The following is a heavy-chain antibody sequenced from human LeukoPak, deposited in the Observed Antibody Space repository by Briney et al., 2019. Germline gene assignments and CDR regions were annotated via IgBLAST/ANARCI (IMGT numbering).Heavy chain of an antibody. CDR2: IIPIFGTA. D-gene: IGHD2-2*01. J-gene: IGHJ6*03. CDR1: GGTFSSYA. CDR3: ARGVTYQLLTYYYYTDV. Sequence: ASVKVSCKASGGTFSSYAISWVRQAPGQGLEWMGGIIPIFGTANYAQKFQGRVTITTDESTSTAYMELSSLRSEDTAVCYCARGVTYQLLTYYYYTDVWGKGTTVTVSS. V-gene: IGHV1-69*05.